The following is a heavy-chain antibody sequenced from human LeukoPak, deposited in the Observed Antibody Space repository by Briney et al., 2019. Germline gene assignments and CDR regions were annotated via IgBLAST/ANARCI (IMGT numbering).Heavy chain of an antibody. CDR3: ARESQYQYDYVWGSYFYFDY. CDR2: ISYDGSNK. V-gene: IGHV3-30-3*01. CDR1: GFTFSSYA. J-gene: IGHJ4*02. D-gene: IGHD3-16*01. Sequence: PGGSLRLSCAASGFTFSSYAMHWVRQAPGKGLEWVAVISYDGSNKYYADSVKGRFTISRDNSKNTLYLQMNSLRAEDTAVYYCARESQYQYDYVWGSYFYFDYWGQGTLVTVSS.